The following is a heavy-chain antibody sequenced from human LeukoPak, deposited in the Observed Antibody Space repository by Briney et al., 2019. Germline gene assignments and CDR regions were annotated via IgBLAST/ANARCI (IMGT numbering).Heavy chain of an antibody. CDR1: GGTFSIYA. CDR3: AREPRPYYDSSGYYYVGYFQH. D-gene: IGHD3-22*01. J-gene: IGHJ1*01. Sequence: SVKVSFTASGGTFSIYAISWVRQAPGQGPEWMGGIIPIFGTANYAQKFQGRVTITADESTSTAYMELSSLRSEDTAVYYCAREPRPYYDSSGYYYVGYFQHWGQGTLVTVSS. CDR2: IIPIFGTA. V-gene: IGHV1-69*13.